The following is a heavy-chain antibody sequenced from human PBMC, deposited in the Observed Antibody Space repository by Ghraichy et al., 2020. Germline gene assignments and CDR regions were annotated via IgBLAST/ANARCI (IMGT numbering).Heavy chain of an antibody. CDR1: GGSISSYY. CDR3: ARGGRDYDILTGYFIGIHFDY. Sequence: LRLSCTVSGGSISSYYWSWIRQPPGKGLEWIGYIYYSGSTNYNPSLKSRVTISVDTSKNQFSLKLSSVTAADTAVYYCARGGRDYDILTGYFIGIHFDYCGQGTLVTVSS. J-gene: IGHJ4*02. D-gene: IGHD3-9*01. CDR2: IYYSGST. V-gene: IGHV4-59*01.